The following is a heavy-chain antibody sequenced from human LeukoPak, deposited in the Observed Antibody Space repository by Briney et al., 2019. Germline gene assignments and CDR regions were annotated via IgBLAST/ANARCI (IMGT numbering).Heavy chain of an antibody. CDR2: IRYDGSNK. CDR1: GFTFSSYG. J-gene: IGHJ3*02. D-gene: IGHD6-6*01. CDR3: AKDFGDSSSSYAFDI. Sequence: GGSLRLSCAASGFTFSSYGMHWVRQAPGKGLEWVAFIRYDGSNKYYADSVKGRFTISRDNSKNTLYLQMNSLRAEDTAVYYCAKDFGDSSSSYAFDIWGQGTMVTVSS. V-gene: IGHV3-30*02.